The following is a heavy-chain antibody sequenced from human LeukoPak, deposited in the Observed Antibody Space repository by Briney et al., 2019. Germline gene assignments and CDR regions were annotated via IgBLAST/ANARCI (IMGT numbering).Heavy chain of an antibody. D-gene: IGHD5-12*01. J-gene: IGHJ4*02. Sequence: GGSLRLSCAASGFTFSSYAMHWVRQAPGKGLEWVAFIRYDGSNKYYADSVKGRFTISRDNSKNTLYLQMNSLRAEDTAVYYCAKDLVATIHYWGQGTLVTVSS. CDR2: IRYDGSNK. CDR3: AKDLVATIHY. CDR1: GFTFSSYA. V-gene: IGHV3-30*02.